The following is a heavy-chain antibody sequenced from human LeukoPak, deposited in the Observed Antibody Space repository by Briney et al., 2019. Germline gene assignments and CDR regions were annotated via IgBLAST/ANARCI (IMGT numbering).Heavy chain of an antibody. D-gene: IGHD2-2*01. V-gene: IGHV4-59*01. J-gene: IGHJ4*02. CDR2: IYYSGST. CDR1: GGSISSYY. Sequence: SETLSVTCTVSGGSISSYYWSWIRQPPGKGLEWIGYIYYSGSTNYNPSLKSRVTISVDTSKNQFSLKLSSVTAADTAVYYCARGAAYAYFDYWGQGTLVTVSS. CDR3: ARGAAYAYFDY.